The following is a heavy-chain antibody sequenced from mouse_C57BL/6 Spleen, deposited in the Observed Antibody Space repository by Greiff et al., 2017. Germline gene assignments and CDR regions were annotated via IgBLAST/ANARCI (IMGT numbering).Heavy chain of an antibody. D-gene: IGHD1-1*01. CDR3: ARGFITTVVAHFDY. CDR2: INPSSGYT. Sequence: QLQQSGAELARPGASVKMSCKASGYTFTSYTMHWVKQRPGQGLEWIGYINPSSGYTKYNQKFKDKATLTADKSSSTAYMQLSSLTSEDSAVYYCARGFITTVVAHFDYWGQGTTLTVSS. CDR1: GYTFTSYT. V-gene: IGHV1-4*01. J-gene: IGHJ2*01.